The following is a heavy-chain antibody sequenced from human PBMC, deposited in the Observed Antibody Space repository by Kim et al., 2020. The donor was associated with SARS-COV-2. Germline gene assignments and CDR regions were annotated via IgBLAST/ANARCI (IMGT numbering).Heavy chain of an antibody. CDR1: GGPFSGYY. J-gene: IGHJ6*01. D-gene: IGHD6-19*01. Sequence: SETLSLTCAVYGGPFSGYYWSWIRQPPGKGLEWIGEINHSGSTNYNPSSKSRGTTSVDTSKNKFFLQLSSVTAADTAADYCWRAAIAVAGKLRYFYYYG. CDR2: INHSGST. V-gene: IGHV4-34*01. CDR3: WRAAIAVAGKLRYFYYYG.